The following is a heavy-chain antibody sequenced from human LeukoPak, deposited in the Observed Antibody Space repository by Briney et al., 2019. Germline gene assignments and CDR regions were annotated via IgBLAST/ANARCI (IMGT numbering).Heavy chain of an antibody. J-gene: IGHJ6*02. CDR2: IYYSGST. CDR3: ARDQVAAAGTPRDYYYYGMDV. V-gene: IGHV4-31*03. CDR1: GGSISSGGYY. Sequence: SETLSLTCTVSGGSISSGGYYWSWIRQHPGKGLDWIGYIYYSGSTYYNPSLKSRVTISVDTSKNQFSLKLSSVTAADTAVYYCARDQVAAAGTPRDYYYYGMDVWGQGTTVTVSS. D-gene: IGHD6-13*01.